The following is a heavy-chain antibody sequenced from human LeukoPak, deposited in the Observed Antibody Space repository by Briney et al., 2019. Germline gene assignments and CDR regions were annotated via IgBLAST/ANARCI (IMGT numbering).Heavy chain of an antibody. CDR2: ISSSGSTI. J-gene: IGHJ4*02. CDR1: GFTFSSYE. D-gene: IGHD4-23*01. V-gene: IGHV3-48*03. CDR3: ARDYGGSSPFDY. Sequence: GGSLRLSCATSGFTFSSYEMHWVRQAPGKGLEGVSYISSSGSTIYYADSVKGRFTISRDNAKNSLYLQMNSLRAEDTAVYYCARDYGGSSPFDYWGQGTLVTVSS.